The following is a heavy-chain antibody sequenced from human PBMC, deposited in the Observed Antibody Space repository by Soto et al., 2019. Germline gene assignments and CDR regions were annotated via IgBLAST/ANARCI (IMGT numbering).Heavy chain of an antibody. CDR1: GGSISSGDYY. CDR2: IYYSGST. Sequence: PSETLSLTCTVSGGSISSGDYYWSWIRQPPGKGLEWIGYIYYSGSTYYNPSLKSRVTISVDTSKNQFSLKLSSVTAADTAVYYCPRVGGFGATTIDYWGQVTLVTVS. V-gene: IGHV4-30-4*01. J-gene: IGHJ4*02. D-gene: IGHD3-10*01. CDR3: PRVGGFGATTIDY.